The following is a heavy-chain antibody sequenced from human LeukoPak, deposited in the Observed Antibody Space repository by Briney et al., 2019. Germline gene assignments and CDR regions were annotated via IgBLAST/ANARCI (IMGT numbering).Heavy chain of an antibody. CDR2: IYTSGST. CDR3: AREKDIVVVPAADGYDAFDI. CDR1: GGSISSGSYY. Sequence: PSETLSLTCTVSGGSISSGSYYWSWIRQPAGKGLEWIGRIYTSGSTNYNPSLKSRVTISADTSKNQFSLKLSSVTAADTAVYYCAREKDIVVVPAADGYDAFDIWGQGTMVTVSS. J-gene: IGHJ3*02. D-gene: IGHD2-2*01. V-gene: IGHV4-61*02.